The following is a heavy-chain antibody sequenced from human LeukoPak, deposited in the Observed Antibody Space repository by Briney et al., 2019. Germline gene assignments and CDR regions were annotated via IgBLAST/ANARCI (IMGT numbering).Heavy chain of an antibody. CDR2: INRDGSTT. Sequence: PGGLLRLSYAASGVTFRDYWVHSDRQSPGKGLVSISRINRDGSTTSYADSVKGRFTISRDNAKNTLYLQMNSLRAEDTAVYYCGKANYYDSSGLGYWGQGTLVTVSS. CDR3: GKANYYDSSGLGY. D-gene: IGHD3-22*01. J-gene: IGHJ4*02. CDR1: GVTFRDYW. V-gene: IGHV3-74*01.